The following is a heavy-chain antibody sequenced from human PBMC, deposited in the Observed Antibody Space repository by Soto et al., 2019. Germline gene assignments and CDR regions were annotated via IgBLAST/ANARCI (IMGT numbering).Heavy chain of an antibody. CDR2: ITDSGGGT. CDR1: GFNFWNYA. CDR3: PKSLQYSTSGHDY. V-gene: IGHV3-23*01. Sequence: EVQLLESGGGFVQPGGSLRLSCAASGFNFWNYAMSWVRQAPGQGLEWVSVITDSGGGTSYADSVKGRFTISRDNSKNTLYLQMDSLRAGDTAVYYCPKSLQYSTSGHDYWGQGTLVTFSA. D-gene: IGHD2-8*01. J-gene: IGHJ4*02.